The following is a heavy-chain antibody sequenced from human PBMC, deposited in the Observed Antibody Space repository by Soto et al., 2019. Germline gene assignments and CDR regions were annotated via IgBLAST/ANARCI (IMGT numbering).Heavy chain of an antibody. D-gene: IGHD2-2*01. CDR1: GFTFSSYG. CDR2: IWHDGSNK. CDR3: AREGSRYCSSTSCYAVSGWFDP. V-gene: IGHV3-33*01. J-gene: IGHJ5*02. Sequence: QVQLVESGGGVVQPGRSLRLSCAASGFTFSSYGMHWVRQAPGKGLEWVAVIWHDGSNKYYADPVKGRFTISRDNSKNTLYLQMNSLRAEDTAVYYCAREGSRYCSSTSCYAVSGWFDPWGQGTLVTVSS.